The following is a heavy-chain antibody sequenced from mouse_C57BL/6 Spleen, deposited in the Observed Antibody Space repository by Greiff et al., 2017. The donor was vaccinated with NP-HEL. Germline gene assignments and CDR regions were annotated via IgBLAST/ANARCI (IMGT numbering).Heavy chain of an antibody. J-gene: IGHJ2*01. Sequence: VQLQQSGAELMKPGASVKLSCKATGYTFTGYWIEWVKQRPGHGLEWIGEILPGSGSTNYNEKFKGKATFTADTSSTTAYMQLSSLTTEDSAIYYCARSPMYDGSRYYFDDWGQGTTLTVSS. V-gene: IGHV1-9*01. D-gene: IGHD1-1*01. CDR1: GYTFTGYW. CDR3: ARSPMYDGSRYYFDD. CDR2: ILPGSGST.